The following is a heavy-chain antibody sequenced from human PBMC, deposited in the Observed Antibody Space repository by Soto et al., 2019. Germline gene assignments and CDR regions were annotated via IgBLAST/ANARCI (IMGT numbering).Heavy chain of an antibody. CDR2: INTDKSTL. J-gene: IGHJ4*02. V-gene: IGHV3-74*01. Sequence: EVQLVESGGGLIQPGGSLRLSCVASGFTFSRYWMHWVRQAPGKGLVWVSRINTDKSTLSYADSVEGRFTISRDNARNTLYLQMDSLRAEDTAVYYCVRPLYDLDSRPPFDHCGPGTLVTVSS. CDR3: VRPLYDLDSRPPFDH. CDR1: GFTFSRYW. D-gene: IGHD3-22*01.